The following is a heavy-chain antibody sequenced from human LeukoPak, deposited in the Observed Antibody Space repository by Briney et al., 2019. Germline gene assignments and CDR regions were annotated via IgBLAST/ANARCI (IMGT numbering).Heavy chain of an antibody. D-gene: IGHD3-22*01. CDR1: GFTFSSYA. Sequence: GGSLRLSCAASGFTFSSYAMSWVRQAPGKGLEWVSAISGSGGSTYYADSVKGRFTISRDNSKNTPYLQMNSLRAEDTAVYYCAKDYYDSSGYYEDAFDIWGQGTMVTVSS. V-gene: IGHV3-23*01. CDR3: AKDYYDSSGYYEDAFDI. CDR2: ISGSGGST. J-gene: IGHJ3*02.